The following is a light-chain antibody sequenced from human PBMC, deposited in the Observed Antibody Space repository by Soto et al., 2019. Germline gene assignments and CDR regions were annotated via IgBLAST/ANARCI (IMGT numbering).Light chain of an antibody. V-gene: IGKV3-20*01. CDR3: QQQGT. J-gene: IGKJ2*01. CDR2: AAS. Sequence: EIVLTQSPGTLSLXPXEXXTXSXRXSRXLSSSYVVWYQQKPGQAPRLLIYAASRRATGIPDRFSGSGSATEYTLTISRLEPEDSAVYYCQQQGTFGQGTKLEIK. CDR1: RXLSSSY.